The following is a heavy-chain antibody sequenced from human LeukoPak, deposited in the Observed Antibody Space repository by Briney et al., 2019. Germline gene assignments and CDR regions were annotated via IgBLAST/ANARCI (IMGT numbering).Heavy chain of an antibody. CDR1: GFTFSTYS. Sequence: GGSLRLSCVASGFTFSTYSMNWVRQAPGKGLEWVSYISGTSNTIYYADSVKGRFTISRDNAKNSLYLQVNSLRAEDTAVYYCARAGGSGSYSYYYYYYYMDVWGKGTTVTISS. D-gene: IGHD3-10*01. CDR2: ISGTSNTI. J-gene: IGHJ6*03. V-gene: IGHV3-48*01. CDR3: ARAGGSGSYSYYYYYYYMDV.